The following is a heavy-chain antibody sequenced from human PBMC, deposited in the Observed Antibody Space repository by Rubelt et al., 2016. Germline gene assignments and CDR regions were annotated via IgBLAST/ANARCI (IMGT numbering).Heavy chain of an antibody. Sequence: GNTNYAQKLQGRVTITADESTSTAYMELSSLRSEDTAVYYCASASDIVVVVAATPTDAFDIWGQGTMVTVSS. J-gene: IGHJ3*02. V-gene: IGHV1-69*01. CDR2: GNT. D-gene: IGHD2-15*01. CDR3: ASASDIVVVVAATPTDAFDI.